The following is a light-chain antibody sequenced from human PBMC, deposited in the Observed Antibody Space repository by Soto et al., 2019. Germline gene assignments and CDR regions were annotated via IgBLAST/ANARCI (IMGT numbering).Light chain of an antibody. Sequence: DIQMTQSPSTLSASVGDRVTITCRASQSISSWFAWYQQKPGKAPKLLIYDASTLKSGVPSRFSGSGSGTEFTLTISSLQPPDFATYYCQQYDSYRITFGQGTRLEIK. CDR2: DAS. V-gene: IGKV1-5*01. CDR3: QQYDSYRIT. CDR1: QSISSW. J-gene: IGKJ5*01.